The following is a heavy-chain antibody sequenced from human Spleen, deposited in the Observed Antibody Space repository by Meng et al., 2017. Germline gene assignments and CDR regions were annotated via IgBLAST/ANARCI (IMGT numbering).Heavy chain of an antibody. V-gene: IGHV1-2*06. J-gene: IGHJ4*02. CDR3: ARDRRRNTAMATFDY. Sequence: ASVKVSCKASGYTFTGYYMHWVRQAPGQGLEWMGRINPNSGGTNYAQKFQGRVTMTRDTSISTAYMELSSLRSEDTAVYYCARDRRRNTAMATFDYWGQGTLVTVSS. D-gene: IGHD5-18*01. CDR2: INPNSGGT. CDR1: GYTFTGYY.